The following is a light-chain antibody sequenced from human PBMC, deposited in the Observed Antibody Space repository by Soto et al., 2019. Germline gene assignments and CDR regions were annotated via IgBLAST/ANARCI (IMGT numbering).Light chain of an antibody. CDR1: SSDIGGYNS. CDR3: CSHAGDNTYV. CDR2: AVS. V-gene: IGLV2-14*01. J-gene: IGLJ1*01. Sequence: QSVLTQPASVSGSPGQSITISCTGTSSDIGGYNSVSWYQQHPGKAPKLVIYAVSNRPSGVSSRFSGSKSGNTASLTVSGLQAEDEADYFCCSHAGDNTYVFGTGTKVTVL.